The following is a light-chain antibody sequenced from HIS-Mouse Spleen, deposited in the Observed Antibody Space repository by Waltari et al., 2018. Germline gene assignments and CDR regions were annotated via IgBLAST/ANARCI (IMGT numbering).Light chain of an antibody. CDR3: YSTDSSGNHRV. Sequence: SYELTQPPSVSVSPGQTARIPCSGNAFPHKYTYWYQQKSGQAPVLVIYEDSKRPSGIPERFSGSSSGTMATLTISGAQVEDEADYYCYSTDSSGNHRVFGGGTKLTVL. V-gene: IGLV3-10*01. J-gene: IGLJ2*01. CDR1: AFPHKY. CDR2: EDS.